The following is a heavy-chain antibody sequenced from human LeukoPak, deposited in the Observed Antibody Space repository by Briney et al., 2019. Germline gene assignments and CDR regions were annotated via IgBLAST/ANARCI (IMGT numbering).Heavy chain of an antibody. J-gene: IGHJ4*02. CDR1: GYTLTELS. V-gene: IGHV1-24*01. CDR3: ATVSVGATWRFDY. Sequence: ASVKVSCKVSGYTLTELSMHWVRQAPGKGLEWMGGFDPEDGETIYAQKLQGRVTMTEETSTDTAYMERSSLRSEDTAVYYCATVSVGATWRFDYWGQGTLVTVSS. D-gene: IGHD1-26*01. CDR2: FDPEDGET.